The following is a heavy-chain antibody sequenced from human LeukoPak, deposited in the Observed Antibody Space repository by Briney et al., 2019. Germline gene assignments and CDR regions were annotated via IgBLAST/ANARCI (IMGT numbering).Heavy chain of an antibody. V-gene: IGHV3-23*01. J-gene: IGHJ4*02. Sequence: GGSLRLSCAASGFTFSSYAMSWVRQAPGKGLEWVSAISGSGGSTYYAGSVKGRFTISRDNSKNTLYLQMNSLRAEDTAVYYCARGGLIAALGYWGQGTLVTVSS. CDR2: ISGSGGST. CDR3: ARGGLIAALGY. D-gene: IGHD6-13*01. CDR1: GFTFSSYA.